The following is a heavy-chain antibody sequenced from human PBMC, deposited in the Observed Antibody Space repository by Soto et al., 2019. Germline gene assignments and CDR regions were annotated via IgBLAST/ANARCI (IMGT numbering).Heavy chain of an antibody. Sequence: SETLSLTCAVSGASISNNNWWTWVRQPPGKGLEWIGEMFHDGASNYNPSLKSRVAISIDTSKNQFSLTLTSVTAADTAMYYCACGGHPYKLYNWAQGTLDPVSA. CDR3: ACGGHPYKLYN. V-gene: IGHV4-4*02. CDR2: MFHDGAS. D-gene: IGHD2-21*01. J-gene: IGHJ4*02. CDR1: GASISNNNW.